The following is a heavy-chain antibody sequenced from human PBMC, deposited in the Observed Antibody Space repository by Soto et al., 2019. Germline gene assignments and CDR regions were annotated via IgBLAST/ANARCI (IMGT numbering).Heavy chain of an antibody. CDR2: IFYSGST. V-gene: IGHV4-39*01. CDR3: ATLPHYADPKAGF. J-gene: IGHJ4*02. CDR1: GGSISSSIYF. D-gene: IGHD4-17*01. Sequence: XXTLSLPFTVPGGSISSSIYFWGLIRQPPGKGLEWIGNIFYSGSTYYNSSLKSRVTISVDTSRNQFSLKLTSVNAADTAVYFCATLPHYADPKAGFWGQGTLVTVSS.